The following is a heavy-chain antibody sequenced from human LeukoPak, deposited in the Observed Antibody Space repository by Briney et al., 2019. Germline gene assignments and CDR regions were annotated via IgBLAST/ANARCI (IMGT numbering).Heavy chain of an antibody. CDR2: INPNSGGT. V-gene: IGHV1-2*02. CDR3: ARAGSSSRWVNDY. CDR1: GYAFTGYY. J-gene: IGHJ4*02. Sequence: DSVKVSCKASGYAFTGYYMHWVRQAPGQGLEWMGWINPNSGGTNYAQKFQGRVTMTRDTSISTAYMELSRLTSDDTAVYYCARAGSSSRWVNDYWGQGTLVTVSS. D-gene: IGHD6-13*01.